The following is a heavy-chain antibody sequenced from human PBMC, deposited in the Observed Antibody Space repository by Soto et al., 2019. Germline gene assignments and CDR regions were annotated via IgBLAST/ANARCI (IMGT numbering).Heavy chain of an antibody. Sequence: QVQLVQSGAKVKKPGSSVKVSCKASGGTFSSYAISWVREAPGQGLEWMGGIIPIFGTANYAQKFQGRVTITADESTNTAYMELSSLRSEDTAVYYCARALAGDTAIRRFYYYYGMDVWGQGTTVTVSS. V-gene: IGHV1-69*01. CDR1: GGTFSSYA. CDR2: IIPIFGTA. D-gene: IGHD5-18*01. J-gene: IGHJ6*02. CDR3: ARALAGDTAIRRFYYYYGMDV.